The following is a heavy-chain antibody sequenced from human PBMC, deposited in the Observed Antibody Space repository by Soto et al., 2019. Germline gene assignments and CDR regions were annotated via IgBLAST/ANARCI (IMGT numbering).Heavy chain of an antibody. D-gene: IGHD3-16*01. CDR1: GYSFTRYG. Sequence: QVQLVQSRAEVKNPGASVKVSCKASGYSFTRYGIAWARQAPGQGLEWMGWINTYNGNTNYAQNLQGRVTLTTDTSTSTASMELTSLRSNHTAIYYCAMVDVYVTPSPQDVWGHGTTVIVAS. V-gene: IGHV1-18*01. J-gene: IGHJ6*02. CDR3: AMVDVYVTPSPQDV. CDR2: INTYNGNT.